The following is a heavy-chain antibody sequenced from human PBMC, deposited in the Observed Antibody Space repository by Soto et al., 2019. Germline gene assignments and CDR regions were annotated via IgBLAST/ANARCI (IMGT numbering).Heavy chain of an antibody. CDR2: MNPNSGNT. CDR1: GYTFTSYD. CDR3: ARGQLVYNYDYGRDV. Sequence: QVQLVQSGAAVKKPGASVKVSCKASGYTFTSYDINWVRQATGLGLEWMGWMNPNSGNTGYAQKFQGRVTMTRNTSRSTAYMELSSLRSEDTAVYYCARGQLVYNYDYGRDVWGQGTTVTVSS. J-gene: IGHJ6*02. D-gene: IGHD6-13*01. V-gene: IGHV1-8*01.